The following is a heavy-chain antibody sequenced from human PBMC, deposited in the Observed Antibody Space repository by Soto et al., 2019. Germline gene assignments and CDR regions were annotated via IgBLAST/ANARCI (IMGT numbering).Heavy chain of an antibody. V-gene: IGHV4-4*02. J-gene: IGHJ4*02. CDR1: SGSFGSGIW. CDR2: INHSGST. CDR3: ARGRGSDY. D-gene: IGHD3-10*01. Sequence: SETLSLTCTASSGSFGSGIWWSWVRQPPGKGLEWIGEINHSGSTNYNPSLKSRVTISVDTSKNQFSLKLSSVTAADTAVYYCARGRGSDYWGQGTLVTVSS.